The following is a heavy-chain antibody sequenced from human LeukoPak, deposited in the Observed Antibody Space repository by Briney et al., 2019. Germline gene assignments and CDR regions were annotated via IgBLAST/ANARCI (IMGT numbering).Heavy chain of an antibody. D-gene: IGHD6-13*01. J-gene: IGHJ4*02. CDR2: IKQDGSEK. V-gene: IGHV3-7*01. Sequence: GGSLRLSCAASGFTFSNYWMTWVRQAPGKGLEWVANIKQDGSEKYYVDSVKSRFTISRDNAKNSLYLQMNSLRAEDTAVYYCAKGGRSSSWYWAYWGQGTLVTVSS. CDR1: GFTFSNYW. CDR3: AKGGRSSSWYWAY.